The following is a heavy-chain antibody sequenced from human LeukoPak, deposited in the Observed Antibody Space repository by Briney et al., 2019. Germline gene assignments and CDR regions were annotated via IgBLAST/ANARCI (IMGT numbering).Heavy chain of an antibody. D-gene: IGHD2-21*02. Sequence: GGSLRLSCAASGFTFSSYAMHWVRQAPGKGLEYVSAISSNGGSTYYANSVKGRFTISRDNSKNTLYLQMGSLRAEDMAVYYCARTAGPRLFDYWGQGTLVTVSS. CDR3: ARTAGPRLFDY. J-gene: IGHJ4*02. CDR2: ISSNGGST. CDR1: GFTFSSYA. V-gene: IGHV3-64*01.